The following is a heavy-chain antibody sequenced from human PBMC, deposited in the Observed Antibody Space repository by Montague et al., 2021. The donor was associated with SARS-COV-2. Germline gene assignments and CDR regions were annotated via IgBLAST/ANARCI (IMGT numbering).Heavy chain of an antibody. V-gene: IGHV4-4*02. CDR1: GGSISSDNW. CDR2: IFHSGTT. CDR3: ALPLGGARFDP. J-gene: IGHJ5*02. Sequence: SETLSLTCTVSGGSISSDNWWPWVRQPPGKGLEWIGDIFHSGTTNYNPSLKSRLTISVDKSKNQISLKLISVTAADTAMYYCALPLGGARFDPWGQGTLVTVSS. D-gene: IGHD3-16*01.